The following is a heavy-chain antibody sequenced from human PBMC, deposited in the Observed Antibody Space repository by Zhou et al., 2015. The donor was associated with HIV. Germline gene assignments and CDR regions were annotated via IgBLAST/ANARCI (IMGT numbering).Heavy chain of an antibody. J-gene: IGHJ4*02. V-gene: IGHV1-69*01. CDR2: IIPIFGTA. D-gene: IGHD2-21*02. CDR1: GGTFTSFA. CDR3: AKEGGIPQWGPGGSVVVTANFDY. Sequence: QVQLVQSGAEVKKPGSSVKVSCKASGGTFTSFAISWVRQAPGQGLEWMGGIIPIFGTANYAQRFQGRVTITADESTSTAYMELSSLRSEDTAVYYCAKEGGIPQWGPGGSVVVTANFDYWGQGTLVTVSS.